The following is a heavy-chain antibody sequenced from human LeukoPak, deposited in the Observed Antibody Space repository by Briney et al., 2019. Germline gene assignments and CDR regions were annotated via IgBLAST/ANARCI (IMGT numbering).Heavy chain of an antibody. J-gene: IGHJ4*02. CDR2: INPNSGGT. V-gene: IGHV1-2*02. Sequence: ASVKVSCKASGYTFTGYYMHWVRQAPGQGLEWMGWINPNSGGTNYAQKFQGRVTMTRDTSISTAYMELSRLRSDDTAVYYCAREPLFMITFGGVYELWGQRTLVTVSS. D-gene: IGHD3-16*01. CDR1: GYTFTGYY. CDR3: AREPLFMITFGGVYEL.